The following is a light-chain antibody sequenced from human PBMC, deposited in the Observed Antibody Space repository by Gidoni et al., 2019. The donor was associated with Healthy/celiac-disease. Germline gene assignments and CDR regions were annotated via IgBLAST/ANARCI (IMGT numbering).Light chain of an antibody. J-gene: IGKJ4*01. V-gene: IGKV4-1*01. CDR3: QQYYSTPRT. Sequence: DIVMTKSPDSLAVSLGESATINCKSSQSVLSSSNTKNYLAWYQQNPGQPPKLLIYWSSTRGSGVPDRFSGGGSGTDFTLIISSLQAEDVAVYYCQQYYSTPRTFGGGTKVEIK. CDR2: WSS. CDR1: QSVLSSSNTKNY.